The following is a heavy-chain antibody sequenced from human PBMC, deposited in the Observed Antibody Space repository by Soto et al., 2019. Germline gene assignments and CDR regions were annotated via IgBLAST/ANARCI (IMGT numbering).Heavy chain of an antibody. CDR1: GLAITDSEMG. CDR2: IDSSGEK. Sequence: QVTLKESGPVLVKPTETLTLRCTVSGLAITDSEMGVSWIRQPPGQALEWLAHIDSSGEKSYRTFLKSRLAISKDTSKSQIVITMTNMDPADTATYYCARRHLAVAVSPWFDPWGQGIPVTVSS. V-gene: IGHV2-26*01. D-gene: IGHD6-19*01. J-gene: IGHJ5*02. CDR3: ARRHLAVAVSPWFDP.